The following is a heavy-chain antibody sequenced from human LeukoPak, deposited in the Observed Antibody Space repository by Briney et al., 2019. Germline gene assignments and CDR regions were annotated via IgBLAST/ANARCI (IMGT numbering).Heavy chain of an antibody. J-gene: IGHJ6*03. CDR1: GYSISSGYY. CDR3: ARTEPYYYYMDV. D-gene: IGHD1-14*01. V-gene: IGHV4-38-2*02. CDR2: IYHSGST. Sequence: SETLSLTCTVSGYSISSGYYWGWIRQPPGKGLEWIGSIYHSGSTYYNPSLKSRVTISVDTSKNQFSLKLSSVTAADTAVYYCARTEPYYYYMDVWGKGTTVTISS.